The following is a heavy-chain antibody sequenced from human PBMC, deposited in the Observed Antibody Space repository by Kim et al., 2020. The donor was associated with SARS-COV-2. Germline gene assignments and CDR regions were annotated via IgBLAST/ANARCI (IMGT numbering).Heavy chain of an antibody. CDR1: GFTFSSYS. J-gene: IGHJ6*02. CDR2: ISSSSSYI. CDR3: ARGRSSSWYVDYYGMDV. Sequence: GGSLRLSCAASGFTFSSYSMNWVRQAPGKGLEWVSSISSSSSYIYYADSVKGRFTISRDNAKNSLYLQMNSLRAEDTAVYYCARGRSSSWYVDYYGMDVWGQGTTVTVSS. D-gene: IGHD6-13*01. V-gene: IGHV3-21*01.